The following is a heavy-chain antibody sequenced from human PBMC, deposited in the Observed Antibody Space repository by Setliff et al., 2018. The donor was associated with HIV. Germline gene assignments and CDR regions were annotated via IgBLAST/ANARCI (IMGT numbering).Heavy chain of an antibody. CDR3: ARRHTAFDP. V-gene: IGHV4-39*01. CDR1: GGSISSSSYY. D-gene: IGHD5-18*01. J-gene: IGHJ5*02. CDR2: IYYSGNT. Sequence: PSETLSLTCTVSGGSISSSSYYWGWIRQPPGKGLEWIGTIYYSGNTYYNPSLKSRVTISIDTSRNQFSLKLTSVTAADTAMYYCARRHTAFDPWGQGTLVTVSS.